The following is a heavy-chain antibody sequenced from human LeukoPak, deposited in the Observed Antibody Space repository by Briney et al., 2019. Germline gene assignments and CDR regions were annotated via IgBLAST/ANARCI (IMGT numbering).Heavy chain of an antibody. J-gene: IGHJ4*02. D-gene: IGHD6-6*01. Sequence: ASVKVSCKASGYTSTSYYMHWVRQAPGQGLEWMGIINPSGGSTSYAQKFQGRVTMTRDMSTSTVYMELSSLRSEDTAVYYCAKDLGGSSSHDYWGQGTLVTVSS. V-gene: IGHV1-46*01. CDR2: INPSGGST. CDR3: AKDLGGSSSHDY. CDR1: GYTSTSYY.